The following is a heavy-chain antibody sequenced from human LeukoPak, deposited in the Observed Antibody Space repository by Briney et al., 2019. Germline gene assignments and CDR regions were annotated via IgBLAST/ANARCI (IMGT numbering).Heavy chain of an antibody. CDR3: ARGVVPAALDY. Sequence: SEILSLTCTVSGGSISSSSYYWGWIRQPPGKGLEWIGIIYYSGSTYYNPSLKSRVTISVDTSKNQFSLKLSSVTAADTAVYYCARGVVPAALDYWGQGTLVTVSS. CDR1: GGSISSSSYY. D-gene: IGHD2-2*01. V-gene: IGHV4-39*01. CDR2: IYYSGST. J-gene: IGHJ4*02.